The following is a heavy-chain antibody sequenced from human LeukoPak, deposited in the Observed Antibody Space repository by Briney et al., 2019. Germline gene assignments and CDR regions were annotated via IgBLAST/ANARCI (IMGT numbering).Heavy chain of an antibody. CDR1: GFTVSSNY. Sequence: GGSLRLSCAASGFTVSSNYMSWVRQAPGKGLEWVSVIYSGGSTYYADSVKGRFTISRDNSKNTLYLQMNSLRAEDTAVYYCARDRPPSGGNSGGYFQHWGQGTLGTVSS. V-gene: IGHV3-66*01. CDR3: ARDRPPSGGNSGGYFQH. D-gene: IGHD4-23*01. J-gene: IGHJ1*01. CDR2: IYSGGST.